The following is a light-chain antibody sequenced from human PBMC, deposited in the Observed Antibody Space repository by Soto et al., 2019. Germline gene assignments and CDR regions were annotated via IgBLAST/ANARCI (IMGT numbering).Light chain of an antibody. CDR2: RTD. CDR1: SSNIGSSY. J-gene: IGLJ3*02. Sequence: QSALTQPPSASGTPGQRVTISCSGSSSNIGSSYVYWYQQLPGTAPKLLIYRTDQRPSGVPDRFSGSKSGTSASLAISGLRSEDEADYYCAAWDDSLSGRVFGGGTQLTVL. V-gene: IGLV1-47*01. CDR3: AAWDDSLSGRV.